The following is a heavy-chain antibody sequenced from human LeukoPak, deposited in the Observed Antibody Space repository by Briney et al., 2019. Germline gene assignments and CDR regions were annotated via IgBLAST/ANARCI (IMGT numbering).Heavy chain of an antibody. D-gene: IGHD3-3*01. CDR2: ISPYNGNT. V-gene: IGHV1-18*01. J-gene: IGHJ4*02. CDR3: ARIPQGGWSGYYYFDY. CDR1: GYTFTTYV. Sequence: ASVTVSCTASGYTFTTYVINWVRQAPGQGLEWMGWISPYNGNTHYAETLQGRVTMTTDTSTSTAYMELSSLTSEDPAVYYCARIPQGGWSGYYYFDYWGQGTLVTVSS.